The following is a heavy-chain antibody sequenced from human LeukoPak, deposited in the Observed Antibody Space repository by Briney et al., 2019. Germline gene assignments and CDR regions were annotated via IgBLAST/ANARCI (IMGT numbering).Heavy chain of an antibody. V-gene: IGHV1-69*05. Sequence: SVEVSCKASGGTFSSYAISWVRQAPGQGLEWMGGIIPIFGTANYAQKFQGRVTITTDESTSTDYMELSSLRSEDTAVYYCARDRSSSLGFDYWGQGTLVTVSS. CDR3: ARDRSSSLGFDY. J-gene: IGHJ4*02. CDR1: GGTFSSYA. CDR2: IIPIFGTA. D-gene: IGHD6-6*01.